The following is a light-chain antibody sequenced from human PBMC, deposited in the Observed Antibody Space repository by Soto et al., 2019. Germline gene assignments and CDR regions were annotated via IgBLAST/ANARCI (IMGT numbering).Light chain of an antibody. CDR1: SSDIGGYNY. CDR2: DVT. J-gene: IGLJ1*01. V-gene: IGLV2-14*03. CDR3: SSYRASSTTHYV. Sequence: QSVLTQPASLSGSPGQSITISCTGTSSDIGGYNYVSWYQQHPGKAPKLIIHDVTNRPSGVPDRFFGSKSGNTASLTISGLQAEDEADYYCSSYRASSTTHYVFGTGTKLTVL.